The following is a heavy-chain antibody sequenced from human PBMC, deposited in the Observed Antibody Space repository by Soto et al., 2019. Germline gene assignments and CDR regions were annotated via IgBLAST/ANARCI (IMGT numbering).Heavy chain of an antibody. V-gene: IGHV3-21*01. CDR1: GFTFSSYS. J-gene: IGHJ5*02. CDR3: ARELRYGDYGGWFDP. CDR2: ISSSSSYI. Sequence: EVQLVESGGGLVKPGGSLRLSCAASGFTFSSYSMNWVRQAPGKGLEWVSSISSSSSYIYYADSVKGRFTISRDNAKNSLYLQMNSLRDEDTAVYYCARELRYGDYGGWFDPWGQGTLVTVSS. D-gene: IGHD4-17*01.